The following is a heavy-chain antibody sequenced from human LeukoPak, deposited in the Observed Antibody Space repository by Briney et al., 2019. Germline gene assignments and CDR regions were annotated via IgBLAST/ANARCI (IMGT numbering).Heavy chain of an antibody. CDR2: IIPILGIA. V-gene: IGHV1-69*04. CDR3: ARPAASIAARSAFNY. Sequence: SVTVSCKASGGTFSSYAISWVRQAPGQGLEWMGRIIPILGIANYAQKFQGRVTITADKSTSTAYMELSSLRSEDTAVYYCARPAASIAARSAFNYWGQGTLVTVSS. D-gene: IGHD6-6*01. J-gene: IGHJ4*02. CDR1: GGTFSSYA.